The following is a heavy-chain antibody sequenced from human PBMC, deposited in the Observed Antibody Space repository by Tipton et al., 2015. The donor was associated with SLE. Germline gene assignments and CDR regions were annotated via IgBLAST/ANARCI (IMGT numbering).Heavy chain of an antibody. J-gene: IGHJ5*02. Sequence: SLRLSCEASGFTFSDHYMNWVRQAPGKGLEWVASITGSGSTIYYADSVKGRFTISRDNAKNSLYLQMNSLRAEDTAVYYCARKFGSWGQGTLVTVS. D-gene: IGHD3-10*01. CDR2: ITGSGSTI. CDR1: GFTFSDHY. V-gene: IGHV3-48*03. CDR3: ARKFGS.